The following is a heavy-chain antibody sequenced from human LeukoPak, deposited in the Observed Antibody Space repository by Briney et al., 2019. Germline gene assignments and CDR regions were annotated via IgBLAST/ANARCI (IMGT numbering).Heavy chain of an antibody. CDR3: ARGLEDDFWSGYGINFDY. D-gene: IGHD3-3*01. J-gene: IGHJ4*02. Sequence: ASVKVSCKASGYTFTIYYMHWVRQAPGQGLEWMGIINPSGGSTSYAQKFQGRVTMTRDTSTSTVYMELSSLRSEDTAVYYCARGLEDDFWSGYGINFDYWGQGTLVTVSS. CDR2: INPSGGST. CDR1: GYTFTIYY. V-gene: IGHV1-46*01.